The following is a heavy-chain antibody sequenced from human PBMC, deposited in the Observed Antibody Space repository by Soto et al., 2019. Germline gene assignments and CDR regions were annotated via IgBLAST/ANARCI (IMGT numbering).Heavy chain of an antibody. V-gene: IGHV3-7*03. D-gene: IGHD3-10*01. CDR3: VRGGHGSGSYLGSY. Sequence: EVQLLESGGGLVQPGGSLRLSCAASGFTFTTYWMSWVRQAPGKGLEWVANIRQDGGAQYYVDSVKGRFTISRDNAKNSVYLQMDSLRAEDTAVYYCVRGGHGSGSYLGSYWGQGILVTVSS. CDR2: IRQDGGAQ. J-gene: IGHJ4*02. CDR1: GFTFTTYW.